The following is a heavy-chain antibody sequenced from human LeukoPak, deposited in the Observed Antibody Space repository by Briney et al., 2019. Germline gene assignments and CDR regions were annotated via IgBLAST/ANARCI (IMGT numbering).Heavy chain of an antibody. CDR2: VSDSGGST. CDR1: GITLSNYG. V-gene: IGHV3-23*01. Sequence: GGSLRLSCAVSGITLSNYGMSWVRQAPGKGLEWVAGVSDSGGSTNYADSVKGRFTISRDNAKNTLYPQMNSLRAEDTAVYFCAKRGVVIRAVIIVGFHKEAYYFDYWGQGALVTVSS. CDR3: AKRGVVIRAVIIVGFHKEAYYFDY. J-gene: IGHJ4*02. D-gene: IGHD3-10*01.